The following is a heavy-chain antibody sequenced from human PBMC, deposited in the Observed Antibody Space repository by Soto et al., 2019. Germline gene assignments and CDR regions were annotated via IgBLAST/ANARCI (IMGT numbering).Heavy chain of an antibody. CDR3: ARESEDLTSNFDY. J-gene: IGHJ4*02. CDR2: ISSTTHYI. CDR1: GFTFTRYS. V-gene: IGHV3-21*06. Sequence: GGSLRLSCAASGFTFTRYSMNWVRQAPGKGLEWVSSISSTTHYIYYADSMRGRFTISRDNAKNAVYLEMNSLRAEDTAVYYCARESEDLTSNFDYWGQGTLVTVSS.